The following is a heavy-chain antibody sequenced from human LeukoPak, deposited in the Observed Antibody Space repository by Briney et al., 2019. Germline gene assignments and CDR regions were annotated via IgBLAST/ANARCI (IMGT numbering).Heavy chain of an antibody. CDR1: GYTFTGYY. Sequence: ASVKVSCKASGYTFTGYYMHCVRQAPGQGLEWMGWINPNSGGTNYAQKFQGWVTMTRDTSISTAYMELSRLRSDDTAVYYCARGAPSIAVAGTIWFDPWGQGTLVTVSS. CDR2: INPNSGGT. V-gene: IGHV1-2*04. D-gene: IGHD6-19*01. J-gene: IGHJ5*02. CDR3: ARGAPSIAVAGTIWFDP.